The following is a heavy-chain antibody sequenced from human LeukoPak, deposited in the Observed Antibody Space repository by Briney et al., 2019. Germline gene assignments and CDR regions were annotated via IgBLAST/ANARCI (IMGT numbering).Heavy chain of an antibody. J-gene: IGHJ5*01. CDR3: ARDPSNTSGWYIWFDF. V-gene: IGHV1-18*04. D-gene: IGHD6-19*01. CDR1: GYTFKNYG. CDR2: ISTYNGDT. Sequence: ASVKASCKASGYTFKNYGISWVSQAAGEGLEGMGWISTYNGDTKHAQKVQGRLTLTADASTSTAYMELRGLRSDDTAVYYCARDPSNTSGWYIWFDFWGQGTLVTVSS.